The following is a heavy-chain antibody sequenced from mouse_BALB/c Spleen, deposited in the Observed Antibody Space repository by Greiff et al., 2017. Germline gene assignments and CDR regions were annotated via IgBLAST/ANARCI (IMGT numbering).Heavy chain of an antibody. D-gene: IGHD2-12*01. CDR3: ARGGNYNWYFDV. CDR2: ISSGGSYT. CDR1: GFTFSSYA. V-gene: IGHV5-6*03. J-gene: IGHJ1*01. Sequence: EVKLMESGGGLVKPGGSLKLSCAASGFTFSSYAMSWVRQSPEKRLEWVAEISSGGSYTYYPDSVKGRFTISRDNAKNTLYLQMSSLKSEDTAMYYCARGGNYNWYFDVWGAGTTVTVSS.